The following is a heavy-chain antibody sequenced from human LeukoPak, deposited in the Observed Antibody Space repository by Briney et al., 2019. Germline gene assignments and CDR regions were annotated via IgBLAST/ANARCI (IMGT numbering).Heavy chain of an antibody. Sequence: ASVKVSCKASGYTFARYAITWVRQAPGQGPEWMGRISAYNGNTYYAQKLKGRVTMTTDTSTTTAYMELRRLRSDDTAVYYCARGGYYDILTGYETVDAFDIWGQGTMVTVSS. D-gene: IGHD3-9*01. V-gene: IGHV1-18*01. CDR3: ARGGYYDILTGYETVDAFDI. J-gene: IGHJ3*02. CDR2: ISAYNGNT. CDR1: GYTFARYA.